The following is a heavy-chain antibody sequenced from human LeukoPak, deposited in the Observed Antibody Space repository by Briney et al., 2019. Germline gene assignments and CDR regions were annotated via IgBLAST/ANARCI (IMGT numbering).Heavy chain of an antibody. CDR2: INHSGST. CDR1: SGSFSGFS. Sequence: PSETLSLTCAVYSGSFSGFSWTWIRQPPGKGLEWIGEINHSGSTNYNPSLKSRVTISVDTSKNQFSLKLSSVTAADTAVYYCGYSYGSDAFDIWGQGTMVTVSS. CDR3: GYSYGSDAFDI. V-gene: IGHV4-34*01. J-gene: IGHJ3*02. D-gene: IGHD5-18*01.